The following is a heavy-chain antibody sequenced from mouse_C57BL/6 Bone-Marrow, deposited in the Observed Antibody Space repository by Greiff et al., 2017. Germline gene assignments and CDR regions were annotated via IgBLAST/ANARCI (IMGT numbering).Heavy chain of an antibody. CDR2: IRNKANGYTT. CDR1: GFTFTDYY. V-gene: IGHV7-3*01. Sequence: EVKVVESGGGLVQPGGSLSLSCAASGFTFTDYYMSWVRQPPGKALEWLGFIRNKANGYTTEYNASVKGRFTISRDNSQSILYLQMNALRAEDSATYYCARGITTAYWGQGTLVTVSA. J-gene: IGHJ3*01. D-gene: IGHD1-2*01. CDR3: ARGITTAY.